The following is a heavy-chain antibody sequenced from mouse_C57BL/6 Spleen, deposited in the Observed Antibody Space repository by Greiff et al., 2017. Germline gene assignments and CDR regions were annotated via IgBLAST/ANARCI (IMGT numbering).Heavy chain of an antibody. CDR2: IDPSDSYT. J-gene: IGHJ3*01. Sequence: QVQLQQSGAELVKPGASVKLSCKASGYTFTSYWMQWVKQRPGQGLEWIGEIDPSDSYTNYNQKFKGKATLTVDTSSSTAYMQLSSLTSEDSAVYYCARSPYYGSSYGFAYWGQGTLVTVSA. D-gene: IGHD1-1*01. V-gene: IGHV1-50*01. CDR1: GYTFTSYW. CDR3: ARSPYYGSSYGFAY.